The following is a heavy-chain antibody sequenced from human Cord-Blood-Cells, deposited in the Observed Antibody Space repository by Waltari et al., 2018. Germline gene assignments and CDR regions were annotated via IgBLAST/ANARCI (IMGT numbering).Heavy chain of an antibody. CDR1: GFTFTSSA. Sequence: QMQLVQSGPEVKKPGTSVKVSCKASGFTFTSSAVQWVRQARGQRLEWIGWIVVGSGNTNYAQKFQERVTITRDMSTSTAYMELSSLRSEDTAVYYCVAVGEMATIPSPYYFDYWGQGTLVTVSS. D-gene: IGHD5-12*01. CDR3: VAVGEMATIPSPYYFDY. J-gene: IGHJ4*02. CDR2: IVVGSGNT. V-gene: IGHV1-58*01.